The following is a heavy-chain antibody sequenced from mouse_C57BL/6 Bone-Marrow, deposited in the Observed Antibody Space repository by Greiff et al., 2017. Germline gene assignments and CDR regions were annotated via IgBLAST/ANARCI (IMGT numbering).Heavy chain of an antibody. J-gene: IGHJ3*01. D-gene: IGHD2-4*01. V-gene: IGHV2-2*01. CDR3: AREKIYYDYDGFAY. Sequence: VHLVESGPGLVQPSQSLSITCTVSGFSLTSYGVHWVRQSPGKGLEWLGVIWSGGSTDYNAAFISRLSISKDNSKSQVFFKMNSLQADDTAIYYCAREKIYYDYDGFAYWGQGTLVTVSA. CDR2: IWSGGST. CDR1: GFSLTSYG.